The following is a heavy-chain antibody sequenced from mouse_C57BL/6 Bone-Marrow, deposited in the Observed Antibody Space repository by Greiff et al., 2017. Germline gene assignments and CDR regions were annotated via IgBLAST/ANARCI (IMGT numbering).Heavy chain of an antibody. V-gene: IGHV1-55*01. Sequence: VKLKQPGAELVKPGASVKMSCKASGYTFTSYWITWVKQRPGQGLEWIGDIYPGSGSTNYNEKFKSKATLTVDTSSSTAYMQLSSLTSEDSAVYYCAREKIIYYYGSSYWYVDVWGTGTTVTVSS. CDR3: AREKIIYYYGSSYWYVDV. CDR2: IYPGSGST. D-gene: IGHD1-1*01. J-gene: IGHJ1*03. CDR1: GYTFTSYW.